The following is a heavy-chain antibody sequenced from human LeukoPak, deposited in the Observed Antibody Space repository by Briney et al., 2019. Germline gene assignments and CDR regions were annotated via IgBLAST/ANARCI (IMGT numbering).Heavy chain of an antibody. V-gene: IGHV3-7*01. Sequence: PGGSLRLSCAASGFTFSSYWMSWVRQAPGKGLEWVANIKQDGSEKYYVDSVKGRFTISRDNTMNSLFLQMNSLRAEDTAVYYCAPALSLYDYIYFDYWGQGTLVTVSS. CDR3: APALSLYDYIYFDY. D-gene: IGHD5-12*01. J-gene: IGHJ4*02. CDR2: IKQDGSEK. CDR1: GFTFSSYW.